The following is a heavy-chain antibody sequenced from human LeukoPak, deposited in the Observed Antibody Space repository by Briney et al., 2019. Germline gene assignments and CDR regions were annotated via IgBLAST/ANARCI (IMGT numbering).Heavy chain of an antibody. J-gene: IGHJ5*02. CDR2: ISWNSGSI. D-gene: IGHD2-2*01. CDR1: GFTFDDYA. CDR3: AKDALPAAMFESRAKNWFDP. V-gene: IGHV3-9*01. Sequence: PGRSLRLSCAASGFTFDDYAMHWVRQAPGKGLEWVSGISWNSGSIGYADSVKGRFTISRDNAKNSLYLQMNSLRAEDTALYYCAKDALPAAMFESRAKNWFDPWGQGTLVTVSS.